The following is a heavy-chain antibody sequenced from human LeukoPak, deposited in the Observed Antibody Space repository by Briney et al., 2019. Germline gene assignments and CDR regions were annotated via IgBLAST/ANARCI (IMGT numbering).Heavy chain of an antibody. CDR2: IYYSGST. CDR1: GGSISSYY. V-gene: IGHV4-59*08. D-gene: IGHD2-2*02. J-gene: IGHJ4*02. CDR3: ARARYCSSTSCYTPFDY. Sequence: SETLSLTCTVSGGSISSYYWSWIRQPPGQGLEWIGYIYYSGSTNYNPSLKSRVTISVDTSKNQFSLKLSSVTAADTAVYYCARARYCSSTSCYTPFDYWGQGTLVTVSS.